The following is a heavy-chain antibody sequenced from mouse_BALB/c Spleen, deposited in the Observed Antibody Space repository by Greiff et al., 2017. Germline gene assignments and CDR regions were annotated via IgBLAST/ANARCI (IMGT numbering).Heavy chain of an antibody. D-gene: IGHD2-2*01. CDR1: GFTFSSYA. J-gene: IGHJ3*01. Sequence: EVMLVESGGGLVKPGGSLKLSCAASGFTFSSYAMSWVRQTPEKRLEWVASISSGGSTYYPDSAKGRFTISRDNARNILYLQMSSLRSEDTAMYYCARDDGNDGFAYWGQGTLVTVSA. CDR3: ARDDGNDGFAY. V-gene: IGHV5-6-5*01. CDR2: ISSGGST.